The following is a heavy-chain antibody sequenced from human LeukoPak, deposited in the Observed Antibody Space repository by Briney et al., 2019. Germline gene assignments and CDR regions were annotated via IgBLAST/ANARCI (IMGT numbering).Heavy chain of an antibody. D-gene: IGHD1-26*01. J-gene: IGHJ5*02. Sequence: ASVKVSCKASGYPFTDYGIGWVRQAPGQGPEWMGWISAYNGNTNYAQKIRGRVTMTTDPSTSTVYMELKSLRSDDTAVYYCARRFKQDVLGTTMGWFDPWGQGTLITVSS. CDR3: ARRFKQDVLGTTMGWFDP. V-gene: IGHV1-18*01. CDR2: ISAYNGNT. CDR1: GYPFTDYG.